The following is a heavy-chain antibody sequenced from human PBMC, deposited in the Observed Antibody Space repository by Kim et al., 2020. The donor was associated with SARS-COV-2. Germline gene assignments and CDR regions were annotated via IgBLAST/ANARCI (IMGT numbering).Heavy chain of an antibody. V-gene: IGHV3-9*01. D-gene: IGHD6-13*01. CDR1: GFTFDDYA. CDR2: ISWNSGSI. J-gene: IGHJ6*02. Sequence: GGSLRLSCAASGFTFDDYAMHWVRQAPGKGLEWVSGISWNSGSIGYADSVKGRFTISRDNAKNSLYLQMNSLRAEDTALYYCAKEGVAAADYYYYGMDVWGQGTTVTVSS. CDR3: AKEGVAAADYYYYGMDV.